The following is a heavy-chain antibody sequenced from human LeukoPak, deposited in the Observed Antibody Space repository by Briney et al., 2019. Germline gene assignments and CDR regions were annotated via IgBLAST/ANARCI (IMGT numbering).Heavy chain of an antibody. D-gene: IGHD3-9*01. CDR1: GGSITPYY. CDR3: ARGYYDVLTNYPQNFDQ. V-gene: IGHV4-59*08. Sequence: SETLSLTCTVSGGSITPYYWSWIRQPPGRGLEWIGNIYYSGSTYYNPSLKSRLTISVDTSKNQFSLKLSSVTAADTAVYYCARGYYDVLTNYPQNFDQWGQGTLVTVSS. CDR2: IYYSGST. J-gene: IGHJ4*02.